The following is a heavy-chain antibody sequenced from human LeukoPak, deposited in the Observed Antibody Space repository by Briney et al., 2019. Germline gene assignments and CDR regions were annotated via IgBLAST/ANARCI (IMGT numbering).Heavy chain of an antibody. Sequence: SETLSLTCAVHGRSFSGYHWNWIRQSPGKGLEWIGEINDRGRTNYNPSLKSRVTLSVDTSNKQFSLKLSAVTAADTAVYYCARDPTTVITLPYYFDFWGQGTLVTVSS. CDR1: GRSFSGYH. CDR2: INDRGRT. J-gene: IGHJ4*02. CDR3: ARDPTTVITLPYYFDF. V-gene: IGHV4-34*01. D-gene: IGHD4-17*01.